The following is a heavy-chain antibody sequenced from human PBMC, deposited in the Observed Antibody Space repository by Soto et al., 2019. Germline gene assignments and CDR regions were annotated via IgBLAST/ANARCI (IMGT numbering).Heavy chain of an antibody. D-gene: IGHD3-16*02. CDR1: GFRFRDYW. V-gene: IGHV3-7*03. J-gene: IGHJ5*02. CDR3: AAYCYTMTCTHFHGYS. Sequence: GGSLRLSCAVSGFRFRDYWMSWVRQAPGKGLEWVANIKQDESDKYYVDSVKGRFTISRDNAKNALYLQMNSLRVEDTAVYYCAAYCYTMTCTHFHGYSWGQGAQVTVSS. CDR2: IKQDESDK.